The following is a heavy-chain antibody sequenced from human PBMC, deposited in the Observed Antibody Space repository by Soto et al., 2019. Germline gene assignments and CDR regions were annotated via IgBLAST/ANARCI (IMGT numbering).Heavy chain of an antibody. Sequence: SETLSLTCTVSGGSISSGGYYWSWIRQHPGKGLEWIGYIYYSGSTYYNPSLKSRVTISVDTSKNQFSLKLSSVTAADTAVYYCARGERRYYDSSGYLDDWGQGTLVTVSS. V-gene: IGHV4-31*03. J-gene: IGHJ4*02. CDR3: ARGERRYYDSSGYLDD. CDR1: GGSISSGGYY. CDR2: IYYSGST. D-gene: IGHD3-22*01.